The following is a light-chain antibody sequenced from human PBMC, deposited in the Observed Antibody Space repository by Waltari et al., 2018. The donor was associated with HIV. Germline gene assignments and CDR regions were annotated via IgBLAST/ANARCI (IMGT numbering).Light chain of an antibody. CDR2: RND. CDR1: SSNIGSNY. CDR3: AAWDDSLSGYV. V-gene: IGLV1-47*01. J-gene: IGLJ1*01. Sequence: QSVLTQPPSASGTPGQRVTLPCSGGSSNIGSNYVFWYQLLPGTAPKLLVYRNDHRPSGVPDRLSGSKSGTSASLAISGLRSEDEADYYCAAWDDSLSGYVFGTGTKVTVL.